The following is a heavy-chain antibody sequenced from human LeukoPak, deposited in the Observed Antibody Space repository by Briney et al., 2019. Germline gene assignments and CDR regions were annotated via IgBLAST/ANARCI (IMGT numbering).Heavy chain of an antibody. D-gene: IGHD6-6*01. Sequence: SETLPLTCTVSGGSIISSSYFWGWIRQPPGKGLEWIGSIYYSGSTYYNPSLKSRVTISVDTSKNQFSLKLSSVTAADTAVYYCARHRPSGAQISPFDYWGQGTLVTVSS. J-gene: IGHJ4*02. CDR1: GGSIISSSYF. V-gene: IGHV4-39*01. CDR3: ARHRPSGAQISPFDY. CDR2: IYYSGST.